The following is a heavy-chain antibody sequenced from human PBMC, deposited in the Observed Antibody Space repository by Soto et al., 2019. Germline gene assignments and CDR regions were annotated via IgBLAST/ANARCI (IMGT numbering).Heavy chain of an antibody. Sequence: SVHVSSKASVGTFSSYTITWVRQAPGQGLEWMGRIIPILGIANYAQKFQGRVTITADKSTSTAYMELSSLRSKDTAVYYCARTLGPLASITGTTGYWGQGTLVTVSS. V-gene: IGHV1-69*02. CDR1: VGTFSSYT. CDR2: IIPILGIA. D-gene: IGHD1-7*01. J-gene: IGHJ4*02. CDR3: ARTLGPLASITGTTGY.